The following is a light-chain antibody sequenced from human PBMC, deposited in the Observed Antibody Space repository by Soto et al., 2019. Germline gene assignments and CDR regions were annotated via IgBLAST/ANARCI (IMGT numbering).Light chain of an antibody. V-gene: IGKV3-20*01. Sequence: EIVMTQSAATLSVSPGERGTLSCRASESVTTYLAWYQQKPGQAPRLLIYGASSRATGIPDRFSGSGSGTDFTLTISRLEPEDFAVYYCQQYGSPWTFGQGTKVDTK. CDR2: GAS. CDR3: QQYGSPWT. CDR1: ESVTTY. J-gene: IGKJ1*01.